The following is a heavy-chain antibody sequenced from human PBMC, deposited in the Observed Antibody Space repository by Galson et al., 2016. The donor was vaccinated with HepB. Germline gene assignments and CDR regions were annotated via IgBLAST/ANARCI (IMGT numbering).Heavy chain of an antibody. CDR3: ATVKLTTWYSFDS. V-gene: IGHV3-15*01. CDR2: IKGEADGGTT. CDR1: GLTFTNAW. J-gene: IGHJ4*02. Sequence: SLRLSCAASGLTFTNAWMTWVRQAPGKGLEWVGRIKGEADGGTTDYAAPVKSRFYISRDDSTHTLFLHMNSLRVEDGAVYYCATVKLTTWYSFDSWGQGTLVTVSS. D-gene: IGHD2-2*01.